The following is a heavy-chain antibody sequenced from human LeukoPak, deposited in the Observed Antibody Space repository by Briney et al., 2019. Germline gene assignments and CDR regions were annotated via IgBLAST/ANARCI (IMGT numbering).Heavy chain of an antibody. Sequence: SETLSLTCTVSGGSLTGYFWSWIRQPPGKGLEWLGYVFYSGNTRYNPSLESRVTTSADTSKNQFSLRLTSVTAADTAVYYCARQGTITYAYFDYWSQGTLVTVSS. D-gene: IGHD2-2*01. CDR1: GGSLTGYF. CDR2: VFYSGNT. J-gene: IGHJ4*02. V-gene: IGHV4-59*08. CDR3: ARQGTITYAYFDY.